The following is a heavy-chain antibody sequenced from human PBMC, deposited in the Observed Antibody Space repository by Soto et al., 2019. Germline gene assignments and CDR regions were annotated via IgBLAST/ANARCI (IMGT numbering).Heavy chain of an antibody. J-gene: IGHJ6*03. V-gene: IGHV4-34*01. CDR3: ARRRMVRGLITIIYYMDV. D-gene: IGHD3-10*01. CDR1: GGSFSTYY. CDR2: IDHSGNT. Sequence: SETLSLTCAVYGGSFSTYYWNWIRQPPGKGLEWIGEIDHSGNTNYNPSLKSRVTISVDTSKNQFSLKVSSVTAADTAVYYCARRRMVRGLITIIYYMDVWGKGTTVTVSS.